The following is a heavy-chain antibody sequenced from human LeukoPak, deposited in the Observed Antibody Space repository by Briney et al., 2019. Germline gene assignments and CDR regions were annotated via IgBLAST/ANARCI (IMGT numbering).Heavy chain of an antibody. CDR3: ARSGPRSWRDGWFDP. CDR1: GYTFTSYG. V-gene: IGHV1-18*01. J-gene: IGHJ5*01. CDR2: ISAYNGNT. Sequence: GASVKVSCKASGYTFTSYGISWVRQAPGQGLEWMGWISAYNGNTNYAQKLQGRVTMTTDTSTSTAYMELRSLRSDDTAVYYCARSGPRSWRDGWFDPWGQGTLVTVSS. D-gene: IGHD5-24*01.